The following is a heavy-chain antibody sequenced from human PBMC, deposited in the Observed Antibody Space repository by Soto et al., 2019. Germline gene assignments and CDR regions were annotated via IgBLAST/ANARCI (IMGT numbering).Heavy chain of an antibody. D-gene: IGHD6-13*01. V-gene: IGHV4-39*01. CDR2: IYYSGST. CDR3: ARVGPQQLAGSWHYYGMDV. CDR1: GGSISSSSYY. Sequence: SETLSLTCTVSGGSISSSSYYWGWIRQPPGKGLEWIGSIYYSGSTYYNPSLKSRVTISVDTSKNQFSLKLSSVTAADTAVYYCARVGPQQLAGSWHYYGMDVWGQGTTVTVSS. J-gene: IGHJ6*02.